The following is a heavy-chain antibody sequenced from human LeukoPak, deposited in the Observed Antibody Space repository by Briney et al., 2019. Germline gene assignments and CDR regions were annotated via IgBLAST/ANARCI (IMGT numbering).Heavy chain of an antibody. CDR1: GGSFSGYY. D-gene: IGHD3-10*01. CDR3: ARTTMVRGTYYMDV. J-gene: IGHJ6*03. Sequence: SETLSLTCAVYGGSFSGYYWSWIRQPPGKGLEWIGEMNHSGGTNYNPSLKSRVTISVDTSKNQFSLKLSSVTAADTAVYYCARTTMVRGTYYMDVWGKGTTVTISS. V-gene: IGHV4-34*01. CDR2: MNHSGGT.